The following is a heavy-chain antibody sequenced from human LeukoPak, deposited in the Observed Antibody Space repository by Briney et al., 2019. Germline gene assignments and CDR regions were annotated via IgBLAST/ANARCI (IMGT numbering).Heavy chain of an antibody. CDR2: ISGSGGST. Sequence: GGSLRLSCAASGFTFSSYAMSWVRQAPGKGLEWVSAISGSGGSTYYADSVKGRFTISRDNSKNTLYLQMNSLRAEDTAVYYCAKDQPSIAARAEYFQHWGQGTLVTVSS. J-gene: IGHJ1*01. CDR1: GFTFSSYA. CDR3: AKDQPSIAARAEYFQH. V-gene: IGHV3-23*01. D-gene: IGHD6-13*01.